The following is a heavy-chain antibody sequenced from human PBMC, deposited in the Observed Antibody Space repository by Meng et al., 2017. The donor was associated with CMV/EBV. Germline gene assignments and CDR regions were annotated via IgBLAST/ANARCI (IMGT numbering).Heavy chain of an antibody. CDR1: GGSFSGYY. Sequence: SETLSLTCSVYGGSFSGYYWSWIRQPPGKGLEWIGEINHSGSTNYNPSLKSRVTISVDTSKNQFTLKLSSVTAADTAVYYCARGSVRSWANFDSWGQGTLVTVSS. CDR3: ARGSVRSWANFDS. CDR2: INHSGST. V-gene: IGHV4-34*01. J-gene: IGHJ4*02. D-gene: IGHD6-13*01.